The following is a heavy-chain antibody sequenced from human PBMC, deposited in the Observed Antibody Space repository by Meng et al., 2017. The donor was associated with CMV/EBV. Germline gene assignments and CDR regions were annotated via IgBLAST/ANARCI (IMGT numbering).Heavy chain of an antibody. Sequence: GESLKISCAASGFTFSSYEMNWVRQAPGKGLEWVSGINWNGGSTGYADSVKGRFTISRDNAKNSLYLQMNSLRAEDTALYYCARGGRLAFDYWGQGTLVTVSS. CDR3: ARGGRLAFDY. CDR2: INWNGGST. V-gene: IGHV3-20*04. CDR1: GFTFSSYE. J-gene: IGHJ4*02. D-gene: IGHD2-15*01.